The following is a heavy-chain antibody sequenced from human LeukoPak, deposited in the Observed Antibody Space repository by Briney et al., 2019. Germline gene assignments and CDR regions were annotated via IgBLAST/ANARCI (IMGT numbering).Heavy chain of an antibody. Sequence: SETLSLTCTVSGGSISSSSYHWGWIRQSPGKGLEWIGSIYYSAFVSYSGSTYYNPSLKSRVTISVDTSKNQFSLKLSSVTAADTAVYYCARHNIVVVPAAILDAFDIWGQGTMVTVSS. CDR2: IYYSAFVSYSGST. CDR1: GGSISSSSYH. CDR3: ARHNIVVVPAAILDAFDI. V-gene: IGHV4-39*01. D-gene: IGHD2-2*01. J-gene: IGHJ3*02.